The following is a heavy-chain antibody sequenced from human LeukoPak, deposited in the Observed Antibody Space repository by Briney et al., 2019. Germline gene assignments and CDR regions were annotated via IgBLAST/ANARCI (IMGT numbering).Heavy chain of an antibody. CDR2: INHSGST. V-gene: IGHV4-34*01. CDR3: ASKTRTRYCTNGVCYGDY. D-gene: IGHD2-8*01. CDR1: GGSFSGYY. J-gene: IGHJ4*02. Sequence: SETLSLTCAVYGGSFSGYYWSWIRQPPGKGREWIGEINHSGSTNYNPSLKSRVTISVDTSKNQFSLKLSSVTAADTAVYYCASKTRTRYCTNGVCYGDYWCEGTLVTVSS.